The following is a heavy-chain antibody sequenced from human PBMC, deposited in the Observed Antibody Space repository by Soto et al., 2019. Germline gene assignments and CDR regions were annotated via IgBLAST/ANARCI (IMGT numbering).Heavy chain of an antibody. D-gene: IGHD6-19*01. J-gene: IGHJ5*02. CDR2: SYYSGNP. Sequence: PSETLSLTCTVSGVSISSGGYYWNWIRQHPGKGLEWIGYSYYSGNPSYNPSLKSRLSISLDTSKNQFSLNLTSVTAADTAIYYCVRDRALDSSGHWFDPWGQGTLVTVSS. CDR1: GVSISSGGYY. CDR3: VRDRALDSSGHWFDP. V-gene: IGHV4-31*02.